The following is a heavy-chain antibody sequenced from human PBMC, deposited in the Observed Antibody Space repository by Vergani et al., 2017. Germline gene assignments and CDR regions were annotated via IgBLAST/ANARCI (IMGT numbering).Heavy chain of an antibody. CDR1: GFIFSSYG. CDR3: AKSPRLAASPYYYYYMDV. CDR2: ISYDGTKK. D-gene: IGHD6-25*01. Sequence: QVQLVESGGGVVHPGRSLRLSCAASGFIFSSYGMHWVRQAPGKGLEWVAVISYDGTKKYYADFVKGRFTISRDNSKNTLYLQMNSLRAEDTAVFYCAKSPRLAASPYYYYYMDVWGKGTTVTVSS. J-gene: IGHJ6*03. V-gene: IGHV3-30*18.